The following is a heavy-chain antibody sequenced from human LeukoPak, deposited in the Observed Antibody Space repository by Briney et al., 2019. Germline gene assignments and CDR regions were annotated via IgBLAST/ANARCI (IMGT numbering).Heavy chain of an antibody. CDR3: ARYSWDNWFDP. CDR2: ISSSGSTI. J-gene: IGHJ5*02. D-gene: IGHD5-18*01. CDR1: GFTFSDYY. Sequence: GGSLRLSCAASGFTFSDYYMSWIRQAPGKGLEWVPYISSSGSTIYYADSVKGRFTISRDNAKNSLYLQMNSLRAEDTAVYYCARYSWDNWFDPWGQGTLVTVSS. V-gene: IGHV3-11*01.